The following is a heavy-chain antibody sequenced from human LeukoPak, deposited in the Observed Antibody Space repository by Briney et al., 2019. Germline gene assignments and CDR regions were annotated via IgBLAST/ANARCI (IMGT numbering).Heavy chain of an antibody. J-gene: IGHJ6*04. D-gene: IGHD1-26*01. CDR1: GFAFFNHW. CDR2: IDGDGSTT. V-gene: IGHV3-74*01. Sequence: PGGSLRLSCTASGFAFFNHWMHWVRQAPGKGLVWVSRIDGDGSTTDYADSVKGRATISRDNAKNTLYLQMNRLRADDTAVYYCACLVGATQDVWGKGTTVIVSS. CDR3: ACLVGATQDV.